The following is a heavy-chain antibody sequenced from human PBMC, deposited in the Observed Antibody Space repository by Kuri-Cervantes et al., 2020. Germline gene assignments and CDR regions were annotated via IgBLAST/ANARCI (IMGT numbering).Heavy chain of an antibody. CDR2: IYYSGST. V-gene: IGHV4-31*01. CDR3: AREGVGVWSSRPYDY. Sequence: LRLSCTVSGGSISSGGYYWSWIRQYPGKGLEWIGYIYYSGSTYYNPSLKSLVTISVDTSKNQFSLKLSSVTAADTAVYYCAREGVGVWSSRPYDYWGQGTLVTVSS. J-gene: IGHJ4*02. CDR1: GGSISSGGYY. D-gene: IGHD6-13*01.